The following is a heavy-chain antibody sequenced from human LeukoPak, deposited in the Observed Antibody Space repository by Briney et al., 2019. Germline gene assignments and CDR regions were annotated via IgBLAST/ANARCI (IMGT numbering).Heavy chain of an antibody. Sequence: SETLSLTCTVSGGSISSGGYYWSWIRQPPGKGLEWIGYIYHSGNTYYNPSLKSRVTISVDTSKNQFSLKLSSVTAADTAVYYCARDAGASVRFPDYWGRGTLVTVSS. V-gene: IGHV4-30-2*01. CDR1: GGSISSGGYY. J-gene: IGHJ4*02. D-gene: IGHD2-21*01. CDR2: IYHSGNT. CDR3: ARDAGASVRFPDY.